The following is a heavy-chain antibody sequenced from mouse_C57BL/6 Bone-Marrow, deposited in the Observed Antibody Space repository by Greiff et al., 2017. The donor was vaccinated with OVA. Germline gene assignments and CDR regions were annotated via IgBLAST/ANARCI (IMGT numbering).Heavy chain of an antibody. CDR1: GFSLSTFGMG. V-gene: IGHV8-8*01. J-gene: IGHJ2*01. Sequence: QVTLKECGPGILQPSQTLSLTCSFSGFSLSTFGMGVGWIRQPSGKGLEWLAHIWWDDDKYYNPALKSRHTISKDTSKNHVFLKIANVDTADTATYYCRWFNLYYFDYWGQGTTLTVSS. CDR3: RWFNLYYFDY. CDR2: IWWDDDK. D-gene: IGHD1-1*02.